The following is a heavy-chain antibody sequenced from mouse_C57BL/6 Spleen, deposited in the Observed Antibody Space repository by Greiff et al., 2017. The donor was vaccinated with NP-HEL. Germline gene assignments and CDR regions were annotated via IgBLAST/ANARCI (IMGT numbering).Heavy chain of an antibody. J-gene: IGHJ4*01. D-gene: IGHD2-4*01. Sequence: EVKLVESGEGLVKPGGSLKLSCAASGFTFSSYAMSWVRQTPEKRLEWVAYISSGGDYIYYADTVKGRFTISRDNARNTLYLQMSSLKSEDTAMYYCTRDYDGYAMDYWGQGTSVTVSS. CDR2: ISSGGDYI. CDR1: GFTFSSYA. CDR3: TRDYDGYAMDY. V-gene: IGHV5-9-1*02.